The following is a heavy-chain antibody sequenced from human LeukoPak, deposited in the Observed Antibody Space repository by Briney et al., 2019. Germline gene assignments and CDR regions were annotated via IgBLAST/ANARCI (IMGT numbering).Heavy chain of an antibody. Sequence: PGRSLRLSCAASGFTFSSYGMHWVRQAPGKGLEWVAVIWYDGSNKYYADSVKGRFTISRDNSKNTLYLQMNSLRAEDTAVYYCARADYSNYGGVWGQGTTVTVSS. CDR3: ARADYSNYGGV. CDR2: IWYDGSNK. D-gene: IGHD4-11*01. V-gene: IGHV3-33*01. J-gene: IGHJ6*02. CDR1: GFTFSSYG.